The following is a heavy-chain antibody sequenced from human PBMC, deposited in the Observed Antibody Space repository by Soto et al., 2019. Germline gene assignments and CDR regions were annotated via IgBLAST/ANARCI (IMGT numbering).Heavy chain of an antibody. Sequence: QLQLQESGPGLVKPAETLSLTCSVSGGSITTSSYNWDWIRQPPGKGLEWIGTIYYDGSTSYNPCLKSQVTISVDTPKKHSRLNVHSVTAADTAVYYCATFYGNAFDVWGRGTVVTVSS. CDR2: IYYDGST. CDR3: ATFYGNAFDV. J-gene: IGHJ3*01. D-gene: IGHD3-10*01. V-gene: IGHV4-39*02. CDR1: GGSITTSSYN.